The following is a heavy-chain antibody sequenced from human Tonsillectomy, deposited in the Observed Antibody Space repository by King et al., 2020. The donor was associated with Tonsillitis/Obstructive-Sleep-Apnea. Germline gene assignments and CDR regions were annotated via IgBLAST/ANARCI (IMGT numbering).Heavy chain of an antibody. CDR3: ARTSDFDH. CDR1: GFSLTTNGMS. CDR2: IYWDDDK. V-gene: IGHV2-5*02. D-gene: IGHD1-26*01. Sequence: LTLKESGPTLVKPTQTLTLTCTFSGFSLTTNGMSVGWIRQPPGKALEWLALIYWDDDKRYNPSLKSRVTLTKDTSKSQVVLKMTDMDSIDTATYFCARTSDFDHWSQGTLVTVSS. J-gene: IGHJ4*02.